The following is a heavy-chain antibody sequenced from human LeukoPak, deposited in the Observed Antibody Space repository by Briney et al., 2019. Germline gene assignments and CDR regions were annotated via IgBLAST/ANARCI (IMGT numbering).Heavy chain of an antibody. D-gene: IGHD3-22*01. CDR3: ARVPSGDSSGSNWFDP. CDR2: ISYDGSNK. J-gene: IGHJ5*02. CDR1: GFTFSSYA. Sequence: PGGSLRLSCAASGFTFSSYAMHWVRQAPGKGLEWVAVISYDGSNKYYADSVKGRFTISRDNAKNSLYLQMNSLRAEDTAVYYCARVPSGDSSGSNWFDPWGQGTLVTVSS. V-gene: IGHV3-30*04.